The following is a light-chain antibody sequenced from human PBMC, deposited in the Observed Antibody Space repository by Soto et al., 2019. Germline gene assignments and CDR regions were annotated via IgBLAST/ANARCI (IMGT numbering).Light chain of an antibody. J-gene: IGKJ2*01. V-gene: IGKV3-11*01. CDR2: DAS. CDR3: QQRSNWPPMYT. Sequence: EIVLTQSPATLSLSPGERATLSCRASQSVSSYLAWYQQKPVQAPRLLIYDASNRATGIPARFCGSGSGTDFTLTISSLEPEDFAVYYCQQRSNWPPMYTFGQGTKLEIK. CDR1: QSVSSY.